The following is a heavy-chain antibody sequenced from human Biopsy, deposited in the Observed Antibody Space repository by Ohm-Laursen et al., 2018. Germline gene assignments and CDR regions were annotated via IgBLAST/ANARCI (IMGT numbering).Heavy chain of an antibody. CDR3: GRREVVITHDAFDT. J-gene: IGHJ5*02. CDR2: VYYSGGT. D-gene: IGHD3-22*01. CDR1: GGSFTGHY. V-gene: IGHV4-59*08. Sequence: SETLSLTCTVSGGSFTGHYWTWIRQPPGKGLEWIGDVYYSGGTNRNPSLKSRVTILVDTSKNQFSLKLNSVTAADTAVYYCGRREVVITHDAFDTWGPGTLVTVSS.